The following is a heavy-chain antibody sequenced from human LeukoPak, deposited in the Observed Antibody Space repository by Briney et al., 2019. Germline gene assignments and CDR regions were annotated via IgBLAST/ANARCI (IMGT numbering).Heavy chain of an antibody. CDR3: AREGIAVAGNWFDP. Sequence: ASVKVSCKASGYTFTGYYMHWVRQAPGQGLEWMGWINPNSGGTNYAQKFQGRVTMTRDTSISTAYMELSRLRSDDTAVYYCAREGIAVAGNWFDPWGQGTLVTVSS. CDR2: INPNSGGT. D-gene: IGHD6-19*01. V-gene: IGHV1-2*02. J-gene: IGHJ5*02. CDR1: GYTFTGYY.